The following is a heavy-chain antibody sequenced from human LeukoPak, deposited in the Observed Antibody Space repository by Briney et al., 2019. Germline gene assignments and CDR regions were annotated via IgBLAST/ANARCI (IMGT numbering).Heavy chain of an antibody. CDR1: GFTFSSYS. V-gene: IGHV3-21*01. CDR2: ISSSSSYI. J-gene: IGHJ3*02. Sequence: GGSLRLSCAASGFTFSSYSMNWVRQAPGKGLEWVSSISSSSSYIYYADSVKGRFTISRDNAKNSLYLQMNSLRAEDTAVYYCARVGVWVGATADDAFDIWGQGTTVTVSS. CDR3: ARVGVWVGATADDAFDI. D-gene: IGHD1-26*01.